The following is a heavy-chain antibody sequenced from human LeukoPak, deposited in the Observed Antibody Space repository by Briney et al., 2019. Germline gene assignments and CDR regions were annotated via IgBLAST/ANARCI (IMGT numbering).Heavy chain of an antibody. CDR2: ISSSSSYI. Sequence: PGGSLRLSCAASGFTFSSYSMNWVRQAPGKGLEWVSSISSSSSYIYYAASVKGRFTISRDNAKNSLYLQMNSLRAEDTAVYYCARGFQGGSYINWFDPWGQGTLVTVSS. V-gene: IGHV3-21*01. CDR3: ARGFQGGSYINWFDP. D-gene: IGHD1-26*01. J-gene: IGHJ5*02. CDR1: GFTFSSYS.